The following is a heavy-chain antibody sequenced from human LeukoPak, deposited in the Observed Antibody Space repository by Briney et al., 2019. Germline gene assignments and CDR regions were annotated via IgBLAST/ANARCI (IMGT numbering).Heavy chain of an antibody. J-gene: IGHJ5*02. CDR2: INSYTGGT. CDR1: GYTFTANY. Sequence: GASVKVSCKASGYTFTANYIHWVRQAPGQGLEWMGWINSYTGGTNYAQKFQGRVTMTRDTAINTAYMEMSRLTSDDTAVYYCARDLDPTIAIPGVENHNWFDPWGQGTLVTVSS. CDR3: ARDLDPTIAIPGVENHNWFDP. D-gene: IGHD3/OR15-3a*01. V-gene: IGHV1-2*02.